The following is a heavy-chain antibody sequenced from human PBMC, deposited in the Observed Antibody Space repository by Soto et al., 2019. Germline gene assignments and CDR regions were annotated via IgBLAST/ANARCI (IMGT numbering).Heavy chain of an antibody. D-gene: IGHD3-22*01. V-gene: IGHV4-4*02. CDR1: GVSISSGNW. CDR3: ARLVYDTRLNDLYFDF. CDR2: IFHDGTA. Sequence: PSETLSLTCAVSGVSISSGNWWTWVRQTPQRGLEYIGEIFHDGTANYYPSFERRVAISVDASKNKFSLKLTSVTAADTAIYFLARLVYDTRLNDLYFDFWGQGALVTVSS. J-gene: IGHJ4*02.